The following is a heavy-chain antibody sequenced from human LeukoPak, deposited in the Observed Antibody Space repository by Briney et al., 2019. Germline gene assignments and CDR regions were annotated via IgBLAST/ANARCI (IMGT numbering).Heavy chain of an antibody. V-gene: IGHV4-59*01. CDR3: ARQVRGDFDY. J-gene: IGHJ4*02. CDR2: IYYSGST. D-gene: IGHD3-10*01. Sequence: SETLSLTCTVSGGSISSYYWSWIRQPPGKGLEWIGYIYYSGSTNYNASLKSRVTISVDASKNQFSLKLSSVTAADTAVYYCARQVRGDFDYWGQGTLVTVSS. CDR1: GGSISSYY.